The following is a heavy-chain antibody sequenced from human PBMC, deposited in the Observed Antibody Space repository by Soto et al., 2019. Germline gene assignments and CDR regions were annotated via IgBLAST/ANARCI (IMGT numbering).Heavy chain of an antibody. Sequence: SETLSLTCTVSGGSISTSTYYWGWVRQPPGKGLEWIGTISYSGSTYYNPSLKSRVTISVDASKNQFSLKLTSVTAADTAVYFCARLYDAASPYYPQRYWGQGTLVTVSS. CDR1: GGSISTSTYY. CDR3: ARLYDAASPYYPQRY. D-gene: IGHD2-15*01. CDR2: ISYSGST. J-gene: IGHJ4*02. V-gene: IGHV4-39*01.